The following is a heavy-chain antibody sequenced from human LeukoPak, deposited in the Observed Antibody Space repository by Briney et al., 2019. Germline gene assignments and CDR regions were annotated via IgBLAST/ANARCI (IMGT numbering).Heavy chain of an antibody. CDR2: INTNTGNP. D-gene: IGHD2-2*02. CDR1: GYTFTSYA. J-gene: IGHJ5*02. V-gene: IGHV7-4-1*02. CDR3: ARRDIVVVPAAIHQKRGTDRGGNWFDP. Sequence: ASVKVSCKASGYTFTSYAMNWVRQAPGQGLEWMGWINTNTGNPTYAQGFTGRFVFSLDTSVSTAYLQISSLKAEDTAVYYCARRDIVVVPAAIHQKRGTDRGGNWFDPWGQGTLVTVSS.